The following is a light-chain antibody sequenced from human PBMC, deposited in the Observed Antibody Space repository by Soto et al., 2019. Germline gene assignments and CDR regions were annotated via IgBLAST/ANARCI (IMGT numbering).Light chain of an antibody. J-gene: IGKJ1*01. CDR3: QQYGSSGT. V-gene: IGKV3-20*01. CDR1: QSVSTNQ. CDR2: GAS. Sequence: EIVLTQSPGTLSVSPGETATLSCRASQSVSTNQLAWYQYKRGQAPRLLIYGASNRATGIPDRFGGSGSGTDFTLTISRLEPEDFAVYYCQQYGSSGTFGQGTKVDNK.